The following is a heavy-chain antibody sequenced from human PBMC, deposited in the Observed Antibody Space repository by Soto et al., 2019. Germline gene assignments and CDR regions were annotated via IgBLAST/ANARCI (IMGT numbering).Heavy chain of an antibody. CDR2: ISYDGSNK. CDR3: QSHHDIVVVVDAFHPFFDI. V-gene: IGHV3-30*03. J-gene: IGHJ3*02. D-gene: IGHD2-15*01. Sequence: GLSXRLAWSASVFTFMSYCIHLVRHAPGKGLEFVAVISYDGSNKYYADSVKGRFTISRDNSKNTLYLQMNSLRAEDTAVYYCQSHHDIVVVVDAFHPFFDIWGQGTMV. CDR1: VFTFMSYC.